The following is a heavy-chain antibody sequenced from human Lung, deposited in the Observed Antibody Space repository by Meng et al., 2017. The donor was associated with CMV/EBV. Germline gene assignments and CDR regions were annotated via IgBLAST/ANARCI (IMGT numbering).Heavy chain of an antibody. CDR1: GGIFSSSA. V-gene: IGHV1-69*04. Sequence: SXXVSXKVSGGIFSSSAISWVRQAPGQGLEWMGRIIPLLDITNYAPNFQGRVTITADKSTSTAYMEMSSLRYDDTAFYYCARSTSKYDFWSGYPPFLDPWXQGTQVTVAS. CDR3: ARSTSKYDFWSGYPPFLDP. J-gene: IGHJ5*02. CDR2: IIPLLDIT. D-gene: IGHD3-3*01.